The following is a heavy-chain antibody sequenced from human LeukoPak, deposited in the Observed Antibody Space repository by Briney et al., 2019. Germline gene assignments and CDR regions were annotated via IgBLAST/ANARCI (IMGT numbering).Heavy chain of an antibody. CDR3: ARRQGCSSTACPPDY. J-gene: IGHJ4*02. V-gene: IGHV5-51*01. CDR1: GYNFVIYW. D-gene: IGHD2-2*01. Sequence: GESLKISCKGSGYNFVIYWIGWVRQMPGKGLGWMGIIYPGDSDTRYSPSFQGQVTMSADKSISTAYLQWRSLKASDTATYYCARRQGCSSTACPPDYWGQGTLVTVSS. CDR2: IYPGDSDT.